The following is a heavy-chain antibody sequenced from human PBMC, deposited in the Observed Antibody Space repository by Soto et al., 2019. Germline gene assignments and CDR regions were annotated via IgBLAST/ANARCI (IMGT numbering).Heavy chain of an antibody. CDR2: IIPIFGTA. D-gene: IGHD3-22*01. J-gene: IGHJ4*02. V-gene: IGHV1-69*01. CDR3: ARDRDYYDSSGYPNFDY. Sequence: QVQLVQSGAEVKKPGSSVKVSCKASGGTFSSYAISWVRQAPGQGLEWMGWIIPIFGTANYAQKFQGRVTITADESTSTAYMELSSLRSEDTAVYYCARDRDYYDSSGYPNFDYWGQGTLVTVSS. CDR1: GGTFSSYA.